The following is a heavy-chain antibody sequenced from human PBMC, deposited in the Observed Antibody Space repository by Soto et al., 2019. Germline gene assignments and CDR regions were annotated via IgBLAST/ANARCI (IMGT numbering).Heavy chain of an antibody. CDR2: IFYSGST. V-gene: IGHV4-61*08. D-gene: IGHD6-19*01. CDR3: ATFVSTGRGRWFDP. J-gene: IGHJ5*02. Sequence: PSETLSLTCTVSGASVNTGAYYWTWIRQPPGKGLEWMGYIFYSGSTHYNPSLKSRVTMLVDTSRNQFSLKLKSVTAADTAVYYCATFVSTGRGRWFDPWGQGTLVTV. CDR1: GASVNTGAYY.